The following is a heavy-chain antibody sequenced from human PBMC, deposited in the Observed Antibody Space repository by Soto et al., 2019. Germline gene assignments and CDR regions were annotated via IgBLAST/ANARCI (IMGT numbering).Heavy chain of an antibody. Sequence: PSETLSLTCTVSGGSISSGGYYWSWIRQHPGKGLEWIGYIYYSGSTYYNPSLKSRVTISVDTSKNQFSLKLSSVTAADTAVYYCARSDYYDSSGIQAPYYFDYWGQGTLVTV. D-gene: IGHD3-22*01. J-gene: IGHJ4*02. V-gene: IGHV4-31*03. CDR2: IYYSGST. CDR1: GGSISSGGYY. CDR3: ARSDYYDSSGIQAPYYFDY.